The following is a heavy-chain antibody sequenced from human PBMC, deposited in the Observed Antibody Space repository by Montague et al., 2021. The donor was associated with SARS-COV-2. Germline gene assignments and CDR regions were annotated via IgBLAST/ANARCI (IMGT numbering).Heavy chain of an antibody. Sequence: SETLSLTCTVSGGSIDSYYWSWLRQPPRKGLEWIGYIYYRGTTNYNPSLESRVTMSVDTSKNQFSLNLSSVTAADTAMYYCARELQYNWFDPWGQGTLVTVSS. CDR2: IYYRGTT. CDR3: ARELQYNWFDP. CDR1: GGSIDSYY. D-gene: IGHD2-21*02. V-gene: IGHV4-59*01. J-gene: IGHJ5*02.